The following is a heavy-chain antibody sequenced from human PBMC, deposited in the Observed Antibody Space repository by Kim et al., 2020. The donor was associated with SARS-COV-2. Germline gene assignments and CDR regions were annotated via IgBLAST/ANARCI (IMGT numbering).Heavy chain of an antibody. CDR1: GYTFTSYD. CDR2: MNPNSGNT. D-gene: IGHD5-12*01. CDR3: ARDLSGGYVYYYYYGMDV. J-gene: IGHJ6*02. Sequence: ASVKVSCKASGYTFTSYDINWVRQATGQGLEWMGWMNPNSGNTGYAQKFQGRVTMTRNTSISTAYMELSSLRSEDTAVYYCARDLSGGYVYYYYYGMDVWGQGTTVTVSS. V-gene: IGHV1-8*01.